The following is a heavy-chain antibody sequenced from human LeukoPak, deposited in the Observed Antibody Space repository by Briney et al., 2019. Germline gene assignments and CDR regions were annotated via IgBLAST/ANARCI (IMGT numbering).Heavy chain of an antibody. CDR3: ARRSSSWSFDP. CDR2: IYPGDSDT. D-gene: IGHD6-13*01. Sequence: GWIRQTPGKGLEWIGSIYPGDSDTRYSPSFQGQVTISADKSISTAYLQWSSLKASDTAMYYCARRSSSWSFDPWGPGTLVTVSS. J-gene: IGHJ5*02. V-gene: IGHV5-51*01.